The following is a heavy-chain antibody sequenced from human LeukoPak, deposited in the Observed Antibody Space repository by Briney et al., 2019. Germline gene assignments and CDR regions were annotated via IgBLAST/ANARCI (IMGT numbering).Heavy chain of an antibody. Sequence: SETLSLTCTVSGGSISTYYWSWIRQPAGKGLEWIGRVYTSGSSNYNPSLKSRVAMSVDTSKNQFSLKLTSVTAADTAVDYCARRTTVVTRGAFDIWGQGTMVSVSS. V-gene: IGHV4-4*07. CDR3: ARRTTVVTRGAFDI. J-gene: IGHJ3*02. CDR1: GGSISTYY. CDR2: VYTSGSS. D-gene: IGHD4-23*01.